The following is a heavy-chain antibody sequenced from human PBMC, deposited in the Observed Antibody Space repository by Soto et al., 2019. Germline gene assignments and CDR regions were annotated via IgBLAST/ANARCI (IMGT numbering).Heavy chain of an antibody. J-gene: IGHJ4*02. V-gene: IGHV3-21*01. D-gene: IGHD2-15*01. CDR1: GFTFSSYS. CDR3: GRDRRPLGYWSGGSCPSLGSNDY. Sequence: EVQLVESGGGLVKPGGSLRLSCAASGFTFSSYSMNWVRQAPGKGLEWVSSISSGASYIYYADSGKGRLTIARDNGKPSLYLQTNSLSAEDTAVYYCGRDRRPLGYWSGGSCPSLGSNDYWCEGTLVTVAS. CDR2: ISSGASYI.